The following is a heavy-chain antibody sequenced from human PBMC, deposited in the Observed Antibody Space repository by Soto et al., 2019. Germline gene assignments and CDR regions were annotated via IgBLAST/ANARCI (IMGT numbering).Heavy chain of an antibody. J-gene: IGHJ4*02. CDR2: IWCDGSSK. CDR3: ATDCTNGVCYSPLDY. V-gene: IGHV3-33*08. CDR1: GFTFSTYW. D-gene: IGHD2-8*01. Sequence: GGSLRLSCAASGFTFSTYWMHWVRQAPGKGLEWVAVIWCDGSSKYYADSVKGRFTISRDNSKNTLYLQMNSLRAEDTAVYYCATDCTNGVCYSPLDYWGQGTLVTVSS.